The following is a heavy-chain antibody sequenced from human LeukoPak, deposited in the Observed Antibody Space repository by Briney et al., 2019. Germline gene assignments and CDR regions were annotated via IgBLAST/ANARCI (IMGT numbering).Heavy chain of an antibody. Sequence: ASVKVSCKASGYTFTSYGISWVRQAPGQGLEWMGWISAYNGNTNYAQKLQSRVTMTTDTSTSTAYMELRSLRSDDTAVYYCATTYYGSSGFFFWTLDYWGQGTLVTVSS. V-gene: IGHV1-18*01. J-gene: IGHJ4*02. D-gene: IGHD3-22*01. CDR3: ATTYYGSSGFFFWTLDY. CDR1: GYTFTSYG. CDR2: ISAYNGNT.